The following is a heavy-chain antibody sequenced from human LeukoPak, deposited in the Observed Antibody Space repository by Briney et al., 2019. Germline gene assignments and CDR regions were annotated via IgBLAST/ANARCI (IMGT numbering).Heavy chain of an antibody. J-gene: IGHJ4*02. CDR3: ARKRTTVTSFDY. Sequence: GGSLRLSCAASGFTSDDYGMSWVRQAPGKGLEWVSGINWNGGSTGYADSVKGRFTISRDNAKNSLYLQMNSLRAEDTALYYCARKRTTVTSFDYWGQGTLVTVSS. CDR2: INWNGGST. CDR1: GFTSDDYG. V-gene: IGHV3-20*04. D-gene: IGHD4-17*01.